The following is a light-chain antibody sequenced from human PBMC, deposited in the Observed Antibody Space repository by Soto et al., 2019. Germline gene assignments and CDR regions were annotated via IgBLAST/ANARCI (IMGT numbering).Light chain of an antibody. J-gene: IGLJ3*02. V-gene: IGLV1-40*01. CDR3: QSYDSSLSGSV. Sequence: QSVLTQPPSVSGAPGQRVTISCTGSSSHIGAGYDVHWYQQLPGTAPKLLIYGNSNRPSGVPDRVSGSKSGTSASLAITGLQAEDEADYYCQSYDSSLSGSVFGGGTKVTVL. CDR2: GNS. CDR1: SSHIGAGYD.